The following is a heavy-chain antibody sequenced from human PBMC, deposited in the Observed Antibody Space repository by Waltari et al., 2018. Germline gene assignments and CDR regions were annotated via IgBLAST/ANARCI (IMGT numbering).Heavy chain of an antibody. CDR2: MCYNGSP. CDR3: ARDTIAVGYFDL. CDR1: GGSITTYY. Sequence: QVQLQESGPGLVKPSETLSLTCTVSGGSITTYYWTWIRQPPGRGLEWIGYMCYNGSPNYNPSLKSRVTISIDTSKNQVSLNLSSVTAADTAIYYCARDTIAVGYFDLWGQGTLVTVSS. J-gene: IGHJ4*02. D-gene: IGHD6-19*01. V-gene: IGHV4-59*01.